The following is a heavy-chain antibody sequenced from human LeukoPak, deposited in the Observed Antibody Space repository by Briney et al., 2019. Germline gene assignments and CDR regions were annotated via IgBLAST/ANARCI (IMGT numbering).Heavy chain of an antibody. J-gene: IGHJ4*02. CDR1: GGSIISSSYY. D-gene: IGHD3-3*01. Sequence: SETLSLTCTVSGGSIISSSYYSGWIRQPPGKGLEWIGSIYYSGSTYYNPSLKSRVTISVDTSKNQFSLKLSSVTAADTAVYYCARSPYDFWSGYYSFDYWGQGTLVTVSS. CDR3: ARSPYDFWSGYYSFDY. CDR2: IYYSGST. V-gene: IGHV4-39*07.